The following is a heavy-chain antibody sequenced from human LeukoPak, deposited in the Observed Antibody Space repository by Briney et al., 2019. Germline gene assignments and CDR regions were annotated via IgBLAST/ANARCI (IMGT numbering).Heavy chain of an antibody. CDR1: GFTFSSYE. Sequence: GGSLRLSCAASGFTFSSYEMNWVRQAPGKGLEWVSYISSGSTIYDADSVKGRFTISRDNAKNSLYLQTNSLRAEGTAVYYCARESIAVAGAPFDYWGQGTLVTVSS. CDR3: ARESIAVAGAPFDY. D-gene: IGHD6-19*01. V-gene: IGHV3-48*03. J-gene: IGHJ4*02. CDR2: ISSGSTI.